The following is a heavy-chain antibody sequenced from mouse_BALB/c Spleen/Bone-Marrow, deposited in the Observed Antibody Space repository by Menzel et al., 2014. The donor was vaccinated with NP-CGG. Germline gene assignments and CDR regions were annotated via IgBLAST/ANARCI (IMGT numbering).Heavy chain of an antibody. J-gene: IGHJ4*01. CDR3: ARDGNYRYAMDY. V-gene: IGHV1S81*02. CDR1: GFTFTSYW. Sequence: QVQLQQSGAELVKPGASVKLSCMASGFTFTSYWIHWVKRRPGQGPEWIGEINPSNGRTYYNEKFKSKATLTEDKSSSTAYMQLSSLTSEDSAVYYCARDGNYRYAMDYWGQGTSVTVSS. CDR2: INPSNGRT. D-gene: IGHD2-1*01.